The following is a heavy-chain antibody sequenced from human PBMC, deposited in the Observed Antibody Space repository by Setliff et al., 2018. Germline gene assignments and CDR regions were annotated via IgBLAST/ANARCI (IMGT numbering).Heavy chain of an antibody. D-gene: IGHD6-19*01. CDR3: ARASSGWYSAYYYY. J-gene: IGHJ4*02. V-gene: IGHV4-59*08. CDR1: GASVSSHY. CDR2: ISYSGIT. Sequence: SETLSLTCNVSGASVSSHYWDWIRQPPGKGLEWIGFISYSGITTYNVSLKSRVSISVDTSKNQFSPNLTSVTAADTAVYYCARASSGWYSAYYYYWGQGIQVTVSS.